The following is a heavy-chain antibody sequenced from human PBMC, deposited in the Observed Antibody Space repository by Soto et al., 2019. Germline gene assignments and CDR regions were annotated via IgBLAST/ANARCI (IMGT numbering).Heavy chain of an antibody. CDR1: GGSISSDAYY. V-gene: IGHV4-30-4*01. CDR2: ISYSGNT. J-gene: IGHJ4*02. D-gene: IGHD4-17*01. Sequence: QVQLQESGPGLVKPSQTLSLICTVSGGSISSDAYYWSWIRQPPGKGLEWIGYISYSGNTYYNPSLQSRVAISVDTSKNQFSLKMISVTAADTAVYYCARASTVTTAAKFDSWGQGALVTVSS. CDR3: ARASTVTTAAKFDS.